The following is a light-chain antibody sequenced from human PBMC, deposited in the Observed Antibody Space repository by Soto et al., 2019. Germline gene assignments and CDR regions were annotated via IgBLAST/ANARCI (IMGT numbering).Light chain of an antibody. Sequence: EIVLTQSPGTLSFSPGERATLSCRASQSVSSSYLAWYQQKPCQAPRLLIYGASSRATGIPDRFSGSGSGTDFTLTISRLEPEDFAVYYCQQYGSSPQTFGQGTKVEIK. CDR2: GAS. CDR1: QSVSSSY. CDR3: QQYGSSPQT. V-gene: IGKV3-20*01. J-gene: IGKJ1*01.